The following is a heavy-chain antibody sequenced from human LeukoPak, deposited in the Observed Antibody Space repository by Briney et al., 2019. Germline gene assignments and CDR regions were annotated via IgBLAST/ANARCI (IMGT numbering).Heavy chain of an antibody. CDR2: ISDSGGIT. J-gene: IGHJ4*02. CDR3: AKDARRSSGWYFFDH. CDR1: GFTFSNLA. V-gene: IGHV3-23*01. D-gene: IGHD6-19*01. Sequence: GGSLRLSCVASGFTFSNLAMGWVRQAPGKGLEWVSVISDSGGITYYADSVKGRFTISRDNSRNTLYLRMNSLRVEDTAVYYCAKDARRSSGWYFFDHWGQGTLVTVSS.